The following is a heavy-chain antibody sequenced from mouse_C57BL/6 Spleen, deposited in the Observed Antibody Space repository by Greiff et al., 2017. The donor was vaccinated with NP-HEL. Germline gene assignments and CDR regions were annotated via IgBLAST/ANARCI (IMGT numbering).Heavy chain of an antibody. J-gene: IGHJ1*03. CDR3: ARHETTVDWYFDV. D-gene: IGHD1-1*01. CDR1: GFTFSDYG. V-gene: IGHV5-15*01. CDR2: ISNLAYSI. Sequence: EVQVVESGGGLVQPGGSLKLSCAASGFTFSDYGMAWVRQAPRKGPEWVAFISNLAYSIYYVDTVTGRFTSSRENAKNTLYLEMSSLRSEDTAMYYCARHETTVDWYFDVWGTGTTVTVSS.